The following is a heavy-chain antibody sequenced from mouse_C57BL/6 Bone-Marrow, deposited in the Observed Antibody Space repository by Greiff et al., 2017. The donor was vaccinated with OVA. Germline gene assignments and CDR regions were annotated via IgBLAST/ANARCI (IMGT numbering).Heavy chain of an antibody. CDR3: AKAYYSNYWYFDV. CDR2: IDPSDSYT. J-gene: IGHJ1*03. Sequence: QVQLKQPGAELVRPGTSVKLSCKASGYTFTSYWMHWVKQRPGQGLEWIGVIDPSDSYTNYNQKLKGKATLTVDTSSSTAYMQLSSLTSEDSAVYYCAKAYYSNYWYFDVWGTGTTVTVSS. D-gene: IGHD2-5*01. V-gene: IGHV1-59*01. CDR1: GYTFTSYW.